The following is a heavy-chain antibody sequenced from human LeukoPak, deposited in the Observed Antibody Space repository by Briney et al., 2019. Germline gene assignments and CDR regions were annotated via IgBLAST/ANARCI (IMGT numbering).Heavy chain of an antibody. D-gene: IGHD3-16*02. CDR2: INHSGST. J-gene: IGHJ5*02. CDR3: ARHRGLYYDYIWGSYRYTRTFDP. Sequence: PSETLSLTCAVYGGSFSGYYWSWIRQPPGKGLEWIGEINHSGSTNYNPSLKSRVTISVDTSKNQLSLKLSSVPAADTALYYCARHRGLYYDYIWGSYRYTRTFDPWGQGTLVTVPS. CDR1: GGSFSGYY. V-gene: IGHV4-34*01.